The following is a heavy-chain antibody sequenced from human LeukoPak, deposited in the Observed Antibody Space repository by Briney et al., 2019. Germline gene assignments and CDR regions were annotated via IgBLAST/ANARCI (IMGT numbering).Heavy chain of an antibody. CDR1: GYTFTSYD. V-gene: IGHV1-8*01. D-gene: IGHD5-12*01. CDR2: MNPNSGNT. Sequence: ASVKVSCKASGYTFTSYDINWVRQATGQGLEWMGWMNPNSGNTGYAQKFQGRVTMTEDTSTDTAYMELSSLRSEDTAVYYCATEWPLRGGNWFDPWGQGTLVTVSS. J-gene: IGHJ5*02. CDR3: ATEWPLRGGNWFDP.